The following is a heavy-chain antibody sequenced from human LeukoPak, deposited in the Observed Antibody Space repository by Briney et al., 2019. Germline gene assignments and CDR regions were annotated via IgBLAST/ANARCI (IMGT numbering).Heavy chain of an antibody. CDR2: IKQDGSEK. V-gene: IGHV3-7*03. D-gene: IGHD3-16*01. Sequence: GGSLRLSCAASGFTFSSYWMSWVRQAPGKGLEWVANIKQDGSEKYYVDSVKGRFTISRDNAKNSLYLQMNSLRAEDTAVYYCARALGEPRKYYYYMDVWGKGTTVTVSS. CDR1: GFTFSSYW. CDR3: ARALGEPRKYYYYMDV. J-gene: IGHJ6*03.